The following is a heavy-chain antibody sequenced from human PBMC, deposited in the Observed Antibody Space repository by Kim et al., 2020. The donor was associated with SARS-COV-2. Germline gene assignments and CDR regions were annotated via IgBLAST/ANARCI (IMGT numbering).Heavy chain of an antibody. D-gene: IGHD1-7*01. Sequence: YTPSLKCGVTLSVDTSMKQFSLKLSSVTAADTAVYYCARLYTWNYVLDYWGQGTLVTVSS. J-gene: IGHJ4*01. CDR3: ARLYTWNYVLDY. V-gene: IGHV4-39*01.